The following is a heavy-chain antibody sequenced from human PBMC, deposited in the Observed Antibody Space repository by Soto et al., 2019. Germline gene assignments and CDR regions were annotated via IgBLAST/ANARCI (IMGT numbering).Heavy chain of an antibody. D-gene: IGHD1-26*01. CDR3: TRDLMVGAILGALYGMDV. V-gene: IGHV3-21*01. CDR1: RFTFSSYS. Sequence: EVQLVESGGGLVKPGGSLRLSCAASRFTFSSYSMNWVRQAPGKGLEWVSSISSSSSYIYYADSVKGRFTISRDNAKNSLYLQMNSLRAEDTAVYYCTRDLMVGAILGALYGMDVWGQGTTVTVSS. J-gene: IGHJ6*02. CDR2: ISSSSSYI.